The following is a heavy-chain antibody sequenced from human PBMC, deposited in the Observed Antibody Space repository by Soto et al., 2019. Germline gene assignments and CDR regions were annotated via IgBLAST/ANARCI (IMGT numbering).Heavy chain of an antibody. CDR3: ARDREDYGSGNYYNRIDF. Sequence: QVQLVQSGAEVKKPGSSVKASCTASGGIFSTYAISWLRRAPGQGRGWMGGIIPIFGTPNYAQRFQGRVTITSDESTGKAYVELSRLRSEDTAVYYGARDREDYGSGNYYNRIDFWCQGTLVTVSS. CDR2: IIPIFGTP. CDR1: GGIFSTYA. J-gene: IGHJ4*02. V-gene: IGHV1-69*01. D-gene: IGHD3-10*01.